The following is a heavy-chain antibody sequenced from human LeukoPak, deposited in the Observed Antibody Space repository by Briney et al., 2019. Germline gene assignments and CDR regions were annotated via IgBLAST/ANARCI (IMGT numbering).Heavy chain of an antibody. Sequence: GRSLRLSCAASGFTFSSYGMHWVRQAPGKGLEWVAVISYDGSNKYYADSVKGRFTISRDNSKNTLYLQMNSLRAEDMALYYCTKDKSLAVTSRGNAFDIWGQGTMVTVSS. CDR3: TKDKSLAVTSRGNAFDI. V-gene: IGHV3-30*18. CDR1: GFTFSSYG. D-gene: IGHD6-19*01. J-gene: IGHJ3*02. CDR2: ISYDGSNK.